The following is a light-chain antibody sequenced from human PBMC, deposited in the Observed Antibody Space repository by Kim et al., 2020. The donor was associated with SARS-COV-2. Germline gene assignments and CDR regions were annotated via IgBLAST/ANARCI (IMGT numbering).Light chain of an antibody. CDR2: GAS. V-gene: IGKV1-17*01. CDR1: RDIRNN. J-gene: IGKJ5*01. CDR3: LQHNTYPIT. Sequence: VGDKSTITSRASRDIRNNVGWYQQNPGGGPKRLIYGASSFQSWVPSRIISSGAGTKVTLTISSLQPEDVSTYFCLQHNTYPITFGQETRLEIK.